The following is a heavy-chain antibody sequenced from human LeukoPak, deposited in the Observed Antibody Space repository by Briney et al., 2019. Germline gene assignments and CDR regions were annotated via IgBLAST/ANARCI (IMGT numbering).Heavy chain of an antibody. D-gene: IGHD3-22*01. V-gene: IGHV5-51*01. CDR2: IYPGDSDT. CDR1: GYSFTSYW. J-gene: IGHJ4*02. Sequence: GESLKISCKGSGYSFTSYWIGWVRQMPGKGPEWMGIIYPGDSDTRYSPSFQGQVTISADKSISTAYLQWSSLKASDTAMYYCARTRKQDYYDSSGSKYYFDYWGQGTLVTVSS. CDR3: ARTRKQDYYDSSGSKYYFDY.